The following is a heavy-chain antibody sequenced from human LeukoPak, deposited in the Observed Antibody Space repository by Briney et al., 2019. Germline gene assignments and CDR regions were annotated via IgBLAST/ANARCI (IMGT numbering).Heavy chain of an antibody. Sequence: SETLSLTCTVSGGSISSYYWSWIRQPPGKGLEWIGYIYYSGSTNYNPSLKSRVAISVDTSKNQFSLKLSSVTAADTAVYYCARDEPTYGMDVWGQGTTVTVSS. CDR1: GGSISSYY. V-gene: IGHV4-59*01. CDR2: IYYSGST. CDR3: ARDEPTYGMDV. J-gene: IGHJ6*02. D-gene: IGHD1-14*01.